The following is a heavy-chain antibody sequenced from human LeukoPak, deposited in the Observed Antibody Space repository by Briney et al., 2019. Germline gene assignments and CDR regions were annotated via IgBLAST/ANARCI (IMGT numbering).Heavy chain of an antibody. J-gene: IGHJ4*02. Sequence: SETLSLTCTVSGGSISSYYWSWIRQPAGKGLEWIGRIYTSGSTNYNPSLKSRVTMSVDTSKNQFSLKLSSVTAADTAVYYCARPLMGGGNSPFDSWGQGTLVTVSS. CDR1: GGSISSYY. CDR2: IYTSGST. CDR3: ARPLMGGGNSPFDS. D-gene: IGHD4-23*01. V-gene: IGHV4-4*07.